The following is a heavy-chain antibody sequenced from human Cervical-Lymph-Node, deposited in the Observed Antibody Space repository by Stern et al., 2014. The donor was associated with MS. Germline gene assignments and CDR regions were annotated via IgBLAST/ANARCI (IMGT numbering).Heavy chain of an antibody. CDR2: ITPSGGST. CDR3: ARGHYYDSSGYSLLFDY. D-gene: IGHD3-22*01. V-gene: IGHV1-46*03. J-gene: IGHJ4*02. CDR1: GYTFTSYY. Sequence: VQLVESGAEVKKPGASVKVSCKASGYTFTSYYMHWVRQAPGQGLEWMGIITPSGGSTSYAQKFQGRVTMTRDTSTSTVYMELSSLRSEDTAVYYCARGHYYDSSGYSLLFDYWGQGTLVTVSS.